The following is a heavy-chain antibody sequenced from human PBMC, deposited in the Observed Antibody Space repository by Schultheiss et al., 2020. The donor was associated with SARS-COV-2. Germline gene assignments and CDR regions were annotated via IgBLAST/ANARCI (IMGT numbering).Heavy chain of an antibody. V-gene: IGHV3-72*01. CDR3: ARGSNWGNYYYYYGMDV. CDR2: TRNKANSYTT. CDR1: GFSFSDYA. D-gene: IGHD7-27*01. Sequence: GGSLRLSCAASGFSFSDYAMNWVRQAPGKGLEWVGRTRNKANSYTTEYAASVKGRFTISRDDSKNSLYLQMNSLKTEDTAVYYCARGSNWGNYYYYYGMDVWGQGTTVTVSS. J-gene: IGHJ6*02.